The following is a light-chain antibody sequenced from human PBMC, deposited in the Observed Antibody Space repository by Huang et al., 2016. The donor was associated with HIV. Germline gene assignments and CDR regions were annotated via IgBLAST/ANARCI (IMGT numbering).Light chain of an antibody. Sequence: EIVLTQSPDTLSLFPGDTATLSCRASQSGRTFLAWYQQKLGQPPRLLIYDTSARATGIPPRFSGSVSGTDFTLTISSLEPEDFAVYYCQQRTNWPWTFGQGTKVEIK. CDR1: QSGRTF. V-gene: IGKV3-11*01. J-gene: IGKJ1*01. CDR2: DTS. CDR3: QQRTNWPWT.